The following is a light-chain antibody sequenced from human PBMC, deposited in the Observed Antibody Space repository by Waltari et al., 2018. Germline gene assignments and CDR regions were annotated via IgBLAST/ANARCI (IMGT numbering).Light chain of an antibody. CDR1: QSVSSNY. CDR2: AAS. V-gene: IGKV3-20*01. CDR3: QDYGRSPFT. Sequence: EIVLTQSPGTLSLSPGERATLSCRASQSVSSNYLAWYQHKPGQGPRLLIYAASGRTTGLPDRFSGSGSGTDFTLTISRLEPEDFAVYYCQDYGRSPFTFGPGTRLDIK. J-gene: IGKJ5*01.